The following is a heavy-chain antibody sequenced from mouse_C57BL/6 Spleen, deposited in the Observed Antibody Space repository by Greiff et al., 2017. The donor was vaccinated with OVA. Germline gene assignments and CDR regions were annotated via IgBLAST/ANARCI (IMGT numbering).Heavy chain of an antibody. J-gene: IGHJ3*01. CDR1: GYTFTSYW. CDR3: AEGLRWFAY. D-gene: IGHD2-4*01. CDR2: IDPSDSYT. Sequence: VQLQQPGAELVKPGASVKLSCKASGYTFTSYWMQWVKQRPGQGLEWIGEIDPSDSYTNYNQKFKGKATLTVDTSSSTAYMQLSSLTSEDSAVYYCAEGLRWFAYWGQGTLVTVSA. V-gene: IGHV1-50*01.